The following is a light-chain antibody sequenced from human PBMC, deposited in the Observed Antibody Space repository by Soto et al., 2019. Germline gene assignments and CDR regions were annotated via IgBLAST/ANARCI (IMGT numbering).Light chain of an antibody. CDR3: QQRAGSST. Sequence: EIVLTQSPATLSVSPGDRATLSCRASQYIGSTIAWYQQKPGQAPRLLIYESSNRATGIAARFSGSGSGTDFTLTLSSLEPEDFAVYYCQQRAGSSTFGQGTRLEIK. CDR2: ESS. J-gene: IGKJ5*01. V-gene: IGKV3-11*01. CDR1: QYIGST.